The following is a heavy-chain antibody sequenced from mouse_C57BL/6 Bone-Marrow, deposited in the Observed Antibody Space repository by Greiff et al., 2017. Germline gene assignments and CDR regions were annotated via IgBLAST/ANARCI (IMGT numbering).Heavy chain of an antibody. CDR3: ARYLEPYFDY. CDR2: IYPGDGDT. Sequence: QVQLQQSGPELVKPGASVKISCKASGYAFSSSWMNWVKQRPGKGLEWIGRIYPGDGDTNYNGKFKGKATLTAEKSSSTAYMQLSSLSSEDSAVYFGARYLEPYFDYWGQGTTLTVSS. J-gene: IGHJ2*01. CDR1: GYAFSSSW. V-gene: IGHV1-82*01.